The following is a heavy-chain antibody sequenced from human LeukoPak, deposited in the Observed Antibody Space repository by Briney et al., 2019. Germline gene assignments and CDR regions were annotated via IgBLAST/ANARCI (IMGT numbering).Heavy chain of an antibody. V-gene: IGHV4-31*03. Sequence: SETLSLTCTVSGGSISSGGYYWSWIRQHPGKGLEWIGYIYYSGSTYYNPSLKSRVTISVDTSKNQFSLKLSSVTAADTAVYYCARGRSSSWYDRRPFDYWGQGTLVTVSS. CDR2: IYYSGST. CDR3: ARGRSSSWYDRRPFDY. J-gene: IGHJ4*02. CDR1: GGSISSGGYY. D-gene: IGHD6-13*01.